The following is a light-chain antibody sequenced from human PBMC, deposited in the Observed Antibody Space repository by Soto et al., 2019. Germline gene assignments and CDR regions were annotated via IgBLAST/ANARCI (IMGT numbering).Light chain of an antibody. CDR3: LQDFNYPLT. V-gene: IGKV1-6*01. CDR2: GVF. CDR1: QDIRND. Sequence: IQVTQAPSSLSASVGDRVTITCRTSQDIRNDLGWYQQKPGKAPKLVIYGVFNLQSGVPSRFSGSGFRTDFTLTISSLQPEDSATYYCLQDFNYPLTSGGGTKVDIK. J-gene: IGKJ4*01.